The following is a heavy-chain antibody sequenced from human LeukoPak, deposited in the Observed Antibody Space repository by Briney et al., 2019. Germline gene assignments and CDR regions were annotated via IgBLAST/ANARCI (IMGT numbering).Heavy chain of an antibody. CDR1: GGSISSYY. J-gene: IGHJ4*02. D-gene: IGHD3-22*01. CDR3: ARETMIVGIDY. Sequence: PSETLSLTCTVSGGSISSYYWSWIRQPPGKGLEWIGYIYYSGSTNYNPSLRSRVTISVDTSKNQFSLKLSSVTAADTAVYYCARETMIVGIDYWGLGTLVTVSS. CDR2: IYYSGST. V-gene: IGHV4-59*01.